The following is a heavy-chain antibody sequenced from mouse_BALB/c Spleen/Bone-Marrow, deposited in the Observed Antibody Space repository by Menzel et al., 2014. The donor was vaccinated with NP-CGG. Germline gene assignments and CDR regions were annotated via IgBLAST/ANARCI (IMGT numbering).Heavy chain of an antibody. CDR3: AGDSSSTVVATDY. Sequence: QVQLQQPGAELVKPGASVKLSCKASGYTFTSYRMHWVKQRPGQGLEWIGEIYPSDSNTNYNQKFKGKATLTADKSSSTAFMRLSSVTSEVSAFYCCAGDSSSTVVATDYWGQGTSLTVSS. CDR2: IYPSDSNT. D-gene: IGHD1-1*01. CDR1: GYTFTSYR. J-gene: IGHJ2*02. V-gene: IGHV1-69*02.